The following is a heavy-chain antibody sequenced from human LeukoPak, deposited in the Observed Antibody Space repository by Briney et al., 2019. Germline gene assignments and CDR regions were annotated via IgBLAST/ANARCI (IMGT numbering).Heavy chain of an antibody. CDR1: GFTFSRYG. Sequence: WGSLRLSWAASGFTFSRYGLHWVWQGPGQGLELVGFMRYDGSNKYYADSVKGRFAISRDNSKNTLYLQMNSLGAEDTAVYYCAKGNFGVVLGVAYHYMDVWGIGTAVTVSS. D-gene: IGHD3-3*01. V-gene: IGHV3-30*02. J-gene: IGHJ6*03. CDR3: AKGNFGVVLGVAYHYMDV. CDR2: MRYDGSNK.